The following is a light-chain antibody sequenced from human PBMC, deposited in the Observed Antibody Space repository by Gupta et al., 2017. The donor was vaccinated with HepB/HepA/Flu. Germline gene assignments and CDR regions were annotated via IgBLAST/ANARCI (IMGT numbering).Light chain of an antibody. CDR2: DVT. Sequence: QSALTQPRSVSGSPGQSVTISSTGTSSDVGGYNYVSWYQQHPGKAPKLMIYDVTRRPSGVPDRFSGSKSGNTASLTISGLQAEDEADYYCCAYGGRDTLVFGGGTKLTVL. V-gene: IGLV2-11*01. J-gene: IGLJ2*01. CDR3: CAYGGRDTLV. CDR1: SSDVGGYNY.